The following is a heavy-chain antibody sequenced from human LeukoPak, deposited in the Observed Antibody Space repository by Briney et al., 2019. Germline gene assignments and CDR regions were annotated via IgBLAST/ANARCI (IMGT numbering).Heavy chain of an antibody. CDR2: ISGSGGST. Sequence: PGGSLRLSCEVSGFTFRNYVMTWVRQAPGKGLEWVSAISGSGGSTYYADSVKGRFTNSRDNSKNTLYLQMNSLRAEDTAVYYCARGLSFDAFDIWGQGTMVTVSS. V-gene: IGHV3-23*01. J-gene: IGHJ3*02. CDR3: ARGLSFDAFDI. CDR1: GFTFRNYV. D-gene: IGHD2/OR15-2a*01.